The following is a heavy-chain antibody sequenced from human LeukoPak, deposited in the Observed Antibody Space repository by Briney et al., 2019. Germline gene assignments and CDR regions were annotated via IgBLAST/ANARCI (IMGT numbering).Heavy chain of an antibody. CDR3: ARVSWGSRSCYWFDP. CDR2: IYTSGST. J-gene: IGHJ5*02. V-gene: IGHV4-61*02. D-gene: IGHD6-13*01. Sequence: SETLSLTCTVSGGSISSGSYYWSWIRQPAGKGLEWIGRIYTSGSTNYNPSLKSRVTISVDTSKNQFSLKLSSVTAADTAVYYWARVSWGSRSCYWFDPWGQGTLVTVSS. CDR1: GGSISSGSYY.